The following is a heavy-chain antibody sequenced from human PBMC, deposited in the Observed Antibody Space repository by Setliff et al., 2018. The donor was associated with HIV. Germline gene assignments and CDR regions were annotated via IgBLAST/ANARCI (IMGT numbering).Heavy chain of an antibody. Sequence: SETLSLTCSVSGGSISSGTDYWSWIRQPAGKGLEWIGRIYTSGSTNYNPSLKSRVTVSVDTSKNQFSLKLSSVTAADTAVYYCARDRYSYGRSYFDYWGQGTLVTVSS. CDR3: ARDRYSYGRSYFDY. V-gene: IGHV4-61*02. CDR2: IYTSGST. CDR1: GGSISSGTDY. J-gene: IGHJ4*02. D-gene: IGHD5-18*01.